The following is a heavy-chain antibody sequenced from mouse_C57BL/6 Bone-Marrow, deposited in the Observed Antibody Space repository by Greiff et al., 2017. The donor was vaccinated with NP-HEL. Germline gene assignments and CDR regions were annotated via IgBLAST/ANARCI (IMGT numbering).Heavy chain of an antibody. CDR2: IDPSDVAP. D-gene: IGHD1-1*01. CDR1: GYTFTTYW. CDR3: ARKAYYGRSYEFAY. J-gene: IGHJ3*01. V-gene: IGHV1-50*01. Sequence: VQLQQPGAELVKPGASVKLSCKASGYTFTTYWMQWVKQRPGQGLEWIGEIDPSDVAPPYNQKVTVQATLTVDTSSSTAYMQLSSLTSEDSAVYYCARKAYYGRSYEFAYWGQGTLVTVSA.